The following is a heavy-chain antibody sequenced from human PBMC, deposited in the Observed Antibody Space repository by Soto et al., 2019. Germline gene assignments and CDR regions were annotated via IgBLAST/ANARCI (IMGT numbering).Heavy chain of an antibody. CDR1: GGSISSFC. D-gene: IGHD4-4*01. Sequence: QLQESGPGLVKPSETLSLTCTVSGGSISSFCWSWIRQPPGQGLEWIGYICTGGTTKYNPSLKSRVTMSVDTSKPQFSLKLTSVTAADTAVYYCARVGSKSFYYATDVWGQGTTVTVSS. V-gene: IGHV4-4*09. CDR2: ICTGGTT. J-gene: IGHJ6*02. CDR3: ARVGSKSFYYATDV.